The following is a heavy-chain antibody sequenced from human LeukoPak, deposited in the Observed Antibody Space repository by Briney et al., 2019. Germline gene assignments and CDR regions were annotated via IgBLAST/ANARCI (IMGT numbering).Heavy chain of an antibody. J-gene: IGHJ6*02. CDR3: ARFSSGWYLYGMDV. CDR1: GYTFTSHG. D-gene: IGHD6-19*01. V-gene: IGHV1-18*01. Sequence: ASVKVSCKASGYTFTSHGISWVRQAPGQGLEWMGWISAYNGNTNYAQKLQGRVTMTTDTSTSTAYMELRSLRSDDTAVYYCARFSSGWYLYGMDVWGQGTTVTVSS. CDR2: ISAYNGNT.